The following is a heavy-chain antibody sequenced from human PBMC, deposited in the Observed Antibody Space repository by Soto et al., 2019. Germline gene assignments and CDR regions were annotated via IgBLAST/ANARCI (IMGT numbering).Heavy chain of an antibody. D-gene: IGHD5-12*01. CDR2: ISYDGSSK. CDR1: GFTFSSYA. V-gene: IGHV3-30-3*01. J-gene: IGHJ6*02. Sequence: QVQLVESGGGVVQPGRSLRLSCAASGFTFSSYAMHWVRQAPGKGLEWVAVISYDGSSKYYADSVKGRFTMSRGNSRDTIDVEMNSLCAEDIAVYYCEGYRYSACHGVLAGMAVWGQGTTLTVSS. CDR3: EGYRYSACHGVLAGMAV.